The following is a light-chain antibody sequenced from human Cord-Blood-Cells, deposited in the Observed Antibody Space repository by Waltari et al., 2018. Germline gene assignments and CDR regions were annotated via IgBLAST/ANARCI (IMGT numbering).Light chain of an antibody. CDR1: QSISSY. Sequence: GDRVTITCRASQSISSYLNWYQQKPGKAPKLLIYAASSLQSGVPSRFSGRGSGTDFTLTISSLQPEDFATYYCQQSYSTPEAFGPGTKVDIK. CDR2: AAS. J-gene: IGKJ3*01. V-gene: IGKV1-39*01. CDR3: QQSYSTPEA.